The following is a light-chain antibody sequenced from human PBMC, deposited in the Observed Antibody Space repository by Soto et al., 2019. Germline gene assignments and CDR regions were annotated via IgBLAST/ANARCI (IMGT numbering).Light chain of an antibody. CDR3: SSYTSAKTLL. Sequence: QSALTQPASVSGSPGQSIAISCTGTSSDVGAYNYVSWYQQHPGKAPKLMIHDVSNRPSGISDRFSGSKSGNTASLTISGLQAEDEADYYCSSYTSAKTLLFGGGTKLTVL. J-gene: IGLJ2*01. CDR2: DVS. V-gene: IGLV2-14*03. CDR1: SSDVGAYNY.